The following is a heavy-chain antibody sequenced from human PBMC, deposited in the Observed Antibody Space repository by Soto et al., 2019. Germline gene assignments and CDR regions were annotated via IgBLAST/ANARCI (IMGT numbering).Heavy chain of an antibody. J-gene: IGHJ6*02. D-gene: IGHD2-15*01. V-gene: IGHV5-10-1*01. CDR2: IDPSDSYT. CDR1: GYSFTSYW. CDR3: ARPKGTGRWYYGMDV. Sequence: GESLKISCKGSGYSFTSYWISWVRQMPGKGLEWMGRIDPSDSYTNYSPSFQGHVTISADKSISTAYLQWSSLKASDTAIYYCARPKGTGRWYYGMDVWGQGTTVTVSS.